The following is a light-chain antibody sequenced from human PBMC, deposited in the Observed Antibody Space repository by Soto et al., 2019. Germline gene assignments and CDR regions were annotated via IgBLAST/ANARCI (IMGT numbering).Light chain of an antibody. CDR2: GAF. V-gene: IGKV1-39*01. Sequence: DIQMTQSPSSLSASVGDRVTITCRASQSIRSNLNWYQQKPGKAPKLLIYGAFTLESGVPSRFGGSGSGTDFTLTISNLQPEDFATYHCQQSYSAPLTFGGGTRLEIK. J-gene: IGKJ4*01. CDR1: QSIRSN. CDR3: QQSYSAPLT.